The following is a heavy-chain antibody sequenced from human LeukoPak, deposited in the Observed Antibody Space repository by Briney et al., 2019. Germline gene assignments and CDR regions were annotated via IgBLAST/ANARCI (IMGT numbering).Heavy chain of an antibody. CDR3: ARVRNWDGSGNYYASGGYYYYMDV. V-gene: IGHV4-59*01. CDR1: GGSIRTYC. Sequence: SETLSLTCSVSGGSIRTYCWSWIRQPPGKGLEWIGYIYYSGSTNYNPSLKSRVTISVDTSKNQFSLRLSSVTAADTAVYYCARVRNWDGSGNYYASGGYYYYMDVWGKGTTVTVSS. D-gene: IGHD3-10*01. J-gene: IGHJ6*03. CDR2: IYYSGST.